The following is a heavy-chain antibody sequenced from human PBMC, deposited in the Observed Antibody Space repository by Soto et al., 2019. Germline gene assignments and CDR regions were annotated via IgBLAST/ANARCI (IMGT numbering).Heavy chain of an antibody. CDR3: AKETGTDNWFDP. CDR2: ISWNSGSI. Sequence: EVQLVESGGGLVQPGRSLRLSYAASGFTFDDYAMHWVRQAPGKGLEWVSGISWNSGSIGYADSVKGRFTISRDNAKNSLYLQMNSLRAEDTALYYCAKETGTDNWFDPWGQGTLVTVSS. J-gene: IGHJ5*02. CDR1: GFTFDDYA. D-gene: IGHD3-9*01. V-gene: IGHV3-9*01.